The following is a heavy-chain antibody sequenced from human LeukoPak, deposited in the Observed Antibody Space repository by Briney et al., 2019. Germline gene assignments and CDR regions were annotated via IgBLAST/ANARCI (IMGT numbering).Heavy chain of an antibody. CDR2: ISYDGSNK. J-gene: IGHJ4*02. D-gene: IGHD2-2*01. CDR1: GFTFSSYA. Sequence: GGSLRLSCAASGFTFSSYAMHWVRQAPGKGLEWVAVISYDGSNKYYADSVKGRFTISRDKNTLYLQMNSLRAEDTAVYYCARGYCSSTSCYFDYWGQGTLVTVSS. V-gene: IGHV3-30-3*01. CDR3: ARGYCSSTSCYFDY.